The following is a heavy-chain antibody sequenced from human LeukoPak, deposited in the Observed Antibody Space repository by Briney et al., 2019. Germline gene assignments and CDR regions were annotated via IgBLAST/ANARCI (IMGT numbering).Heavy chain of an antibody. CDR1: GGSFSGYY. D-gene: IGHD2-15*01. Sequence: PSETLSLTCAVYGGSFSGYYWSWIRQPPGKGLEWIGEINHSGSTNYNPSLKSRVTISVDTSKNQFSLKLSSVTAADTAVYYCAREGRKSRGVDIVRKKETGYYYVDVWGKGTTVTVSS. J-gene: IGHJ6*03. CDR2: INHSGST. CDR3: AREGRKSRGVDIVRKKETGYYYVDV. V-gene: IGHV4-34*01.